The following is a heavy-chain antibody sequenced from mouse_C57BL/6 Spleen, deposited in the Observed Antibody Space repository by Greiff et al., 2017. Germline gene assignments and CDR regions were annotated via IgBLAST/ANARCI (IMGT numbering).Heavy chain of an antibody. D-gene: IGHD4-1*01. CDR2: ISYDGSN. V-gene: IGHV3-6*01. CDR1: GYSITSGYY. CDR3: ARENWDNARFDY. Sequence: EVQLQQSGPGLVKPSQSLSLTCSVTGYSITSGYYWNWIRQFPGNKLEWMGYISYDGSNNYNPSLKNRIAITRDTSKNQFFLKLKSVTTEDTATYYCARENWDNARFDYWGQGTTLTVSS. J-gene: IGHJ2*01.